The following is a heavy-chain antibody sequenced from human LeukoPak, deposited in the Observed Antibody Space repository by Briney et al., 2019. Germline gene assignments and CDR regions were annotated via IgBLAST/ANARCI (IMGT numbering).Heavy chain of an antibody. CDR3: ARPALRVVRAWYFDL. D-gene: IGHD3-22*01. CDR1: GDSVSSNSAA. J-gene: IGHJ2*01. V-gene: IGHV6-1*01. CDR2: TYYRSKWYN. Sequence: SQTLSLTCAISGDSVSSNSAAWNWLRQSPSRGLEWLGRTYYRSKWYNDYAVSVKSRIIISPDTSKNQFSLKLSSVTAADTAVYYCARPALRVVRAWYFDLWGRGTLVTVSS.